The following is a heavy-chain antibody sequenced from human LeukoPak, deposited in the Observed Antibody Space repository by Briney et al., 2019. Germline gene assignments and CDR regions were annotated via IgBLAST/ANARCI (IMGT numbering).Heavy chain of an antibody. Sequence: RAGGSLRLSCAASGFTFSNYWMHWVRQAPGKGLVWVSRNTDGSSTNYADSVKGRFTISRDNAKNTVYLQMNSLRAEDTAVYYCANGAFRLYYIDVWGKGTTVTVSS. CDR3: ANGAFRLYYIDV. CDR2: NTDGSST. J-gene: IGHJ6*03. D-gene: IGHD3-16*01. V-gene: IGHV3-74*01. CDR1: GFTFSNYW.